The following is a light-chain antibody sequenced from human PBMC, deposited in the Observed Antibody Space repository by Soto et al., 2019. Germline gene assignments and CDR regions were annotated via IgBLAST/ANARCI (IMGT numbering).Light chain of an antibody. Sequence: EIVMTQSPATLSLSPGASAPLSCRTSQSVSTFLAWYQQKPGQAPRLFIYDASNRATGVPARFSGSRSGTDFTLTISSLEPEEFAVYFCQQRSEWPITVGKGKRLENK. CDR2: DAS. V-gene: IGKV3-11*01. J-gene: IGKJ5*01. CDR1: QSVSTF. CDR3: QQRSEWPIT.